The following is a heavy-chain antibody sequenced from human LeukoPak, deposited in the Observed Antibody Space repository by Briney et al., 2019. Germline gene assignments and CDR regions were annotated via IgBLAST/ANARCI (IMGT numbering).Heavy chain of an antibody. CDR2: IYHSGST. CDR1: GYSISSGYY. CDR3: ARDRYYYDSSARYFDY. Sequence: SETLSLTCTVSGYSISSGYYWGWIRQPPGKGLEWIGSIYHSGSTYYNPSLKSRVTMSVDTSKNQLSLKLSSVTAADTAVYYCARDRYYYDSSARYFDYWGQGTLVTVSS. D-gene: IGHD3-22*01. J-gene: IGHJ4*02. V-gene: IGHV4-38-2*02.